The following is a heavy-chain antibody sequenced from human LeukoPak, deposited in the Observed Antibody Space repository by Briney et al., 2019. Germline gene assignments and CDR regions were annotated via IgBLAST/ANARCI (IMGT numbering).Heavy chain of an antibody. CDR2: ISYDGANK. CDR3: AKVGSGWPGYYFDY. V-gene: IGHV3-30*02. J-gene: IGHJ4*02. Sequence: GGSLRLSCAASGFSFSSYGMHWVRQAPGKGLEWVSYISYDGANKYYADSVKGRFTISRDNSKNTLYLQMGSLRGEDMAVYYCAKVGSGWPGYYFDYWGQGTLVTVSS. D-gene: IGHD6-19*01. CDR1: GFSFSSYG.